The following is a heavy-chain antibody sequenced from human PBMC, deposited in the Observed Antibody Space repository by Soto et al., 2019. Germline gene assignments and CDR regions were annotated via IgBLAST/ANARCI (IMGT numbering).Heavy chain of an antibody. CDR2: IIPIFGTA. V-gene: IGHV1-69*13. J-gene: IGHJ6*02. D-gene: IGHD3-10*01. CDR1: GGTFSSYA. CDR3: GSGSGSYYNVYYYYGMDV. Sequence: SVKVSCKASGGTFSSYAISWVRQAPGQGLEWMGGIIPIFGTANYAQKFQGRVTITADESTSTAYMELSSLRSEDTAVYYCGSGSGSYYNVYYYYGMDVWGQGTTVTVSS.